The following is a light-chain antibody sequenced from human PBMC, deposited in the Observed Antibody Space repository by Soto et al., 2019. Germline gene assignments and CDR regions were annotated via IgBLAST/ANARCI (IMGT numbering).Light chain of an antibody. Sequence: QSVLTQPPSASGTPGPRVNISCSGSSSNIGTYTVNWYQQLPATAPKLLIYTNNQRPSGVPDRFSGSKSGTSASLAISGLQSEDEADYYCAAWDDSLDGVIFGGGTKLTVL. CDR1: SSNIGTYT. J-gene: IGLJ2*01. CDR2: TNN. CDR3: AAWDDSLDGVI. V-gene: IGLV1-44*01.